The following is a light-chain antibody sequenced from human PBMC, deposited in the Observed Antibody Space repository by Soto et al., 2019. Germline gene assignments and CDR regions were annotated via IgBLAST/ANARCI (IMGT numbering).Light chain of an antibody. Sequence: DIQMTQSPSSLSASVGDRVTITCRASQNIREYLNWYHQKPGSAPKLLISAASTLQSGVPLRISGSGSGSVFTLTIYKLQPEDVGSYICQESYTTPWTFGRGTKLEI. V-gene: IGKV1-39*01. CDR3: QESYTTPWT. CDR1: QNIREY. J-gene: IGKJ1*01. CDR2: AAS.